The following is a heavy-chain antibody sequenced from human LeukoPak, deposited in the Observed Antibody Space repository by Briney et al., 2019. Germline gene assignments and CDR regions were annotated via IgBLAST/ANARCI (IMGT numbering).Heavy chain of an antibody. CDR3: ARVPPLSRPYTGNNYYFDY. D-gene: IGHD5-24*01. CDR2: ISYTGGT. Sequence: PSETLSLTCTVSGGSISSYYWSWIRQPPGKGLEWIGYISYTGGTNYNPSLKRRVTISVDTSKNQFSLKLRSVAAADTAVYYCARVPPLSRPYTGNNYYFDYWGQGTLVTVSS. CDR1: GGSISSYY. J-gene: IGHJ4*02. V-gene: IGHV4-59*01.